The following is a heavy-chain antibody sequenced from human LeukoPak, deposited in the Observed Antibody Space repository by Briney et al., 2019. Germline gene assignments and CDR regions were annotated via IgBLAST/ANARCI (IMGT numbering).Heavy chain of an antibody. V-gene: IGHV1-18*04. CDR1: GYTFTGYY. Sequence: ASVKVSCKASGYTFTGYYMHWVRQAPGQGLEWMGWISGYNGNTKYAQKLQGRVTMTTDESTSTAYMELSSLRSEDTAVYYCARGPDYYDSSGYLEPYYYYYMDVWGKGATVTISS. CDR3: ARGPDYYDSSGYLEPYYYYYMDV. D-gene: IGHD3-22*01. J-gene: IGHJ6*03. CDR2: ISGYNGNT.